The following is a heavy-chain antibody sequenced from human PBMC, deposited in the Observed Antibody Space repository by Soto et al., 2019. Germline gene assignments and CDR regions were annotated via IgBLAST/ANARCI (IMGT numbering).Heavy chain of an antibody. V-gene: IGHV3-30-3*01. CDR3: ARDPPDFLSAFDY. CDR1: GFTFSSYA. Sequence: PGGSLRLSCAASGFTFSSYAMHWVRQAPGKGLEWVAVISYDGSNKYYADSVKGRFTISRDNSKNQVSLQLNSVTPADTAVYYCARDPPDFLSAFDYWGRGTLVTVSS. CDR2: ISYDGSNK. D-gene: IGHD6-19*01. J-gene: IGHJ4*02.